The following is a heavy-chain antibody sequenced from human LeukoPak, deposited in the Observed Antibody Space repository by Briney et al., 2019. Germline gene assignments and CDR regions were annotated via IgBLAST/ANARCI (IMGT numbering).Heavy chain of an antibody. J-gene: IGHJ6*02. CDR1: GFTVSSSY. CDR3: AKGIIVAAGYYFYAMDV. D-gene: IGHD6-13*01. Sequence: GGSLRLSCAASGFTVSSSYMSWVRQAPGKGLEWVSGISGSGGSTYDADSVKGRFTISRDNSKRTLYLQMNSLRVEETAVYYCAKGIIVAAGYYFYAMDVWGQGTTVTVSS. V-gene: IGHV3-23*01. CDR2: ISGSGGST.